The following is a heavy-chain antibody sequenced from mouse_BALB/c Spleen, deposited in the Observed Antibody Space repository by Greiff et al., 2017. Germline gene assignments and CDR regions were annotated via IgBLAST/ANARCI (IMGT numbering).Heavy chain of an antibody. CDR1: GYSITSDYA. V-gene: IGHV3-2*02. CDR2: ISYSGST. CDR3: ARLDGYSAWFAY. J-gene: IGHJ3*01. Sequence: VQLQQSGPGLVKPSQSLSLTCTVTGYSITSDYAWNWIRQFPGNKLEWMGYISYSGSTSYNPSLKSRISITRDTSKNQFFLQLNSVTTEDTATYYCARLDGYSAWFAYWGQGTLVTVSA. D-gene: IGHD2-3*01.